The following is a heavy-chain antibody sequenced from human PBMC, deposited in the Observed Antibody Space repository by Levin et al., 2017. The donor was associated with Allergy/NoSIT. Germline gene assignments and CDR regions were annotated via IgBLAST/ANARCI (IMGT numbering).Heavy chain of an antibody. V-gene: IGHV1-24*01. CDR3: VTGLHCSGTNCYASIDWFDP. CDR1: GYTLTELS. CDR2: SDPEHVEP. Sequence: PGESLKISCKVSGYTLTELSMHWVRQAPGKGLEWMGGSDPEHVEPLYAQKFQGRLTVTEDSSTDTAYMELSSLRSDDTAVYYCVTGLHCSGTNCYASIDWFDPWGQGTLVTVSS. J-gene: IGHJ5*02. D-gene: IGHD2-15*01.